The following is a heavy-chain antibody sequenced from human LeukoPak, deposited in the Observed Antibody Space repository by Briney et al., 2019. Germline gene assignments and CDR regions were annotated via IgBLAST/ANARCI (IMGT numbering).Heavy chain of an antibody. J-gene: IGHJ4*02. D-gene: IGHD3-22*01. CDR2: ISSSGSTI. CDR1: GFTFSDFY. V-gene: IGHV3-11*01. CDR3: ARDHYYYDSSAYGY. Sequence: GGSLRLSCAASGFTFSDFYMSWIRQAPGKGLEWVSYISSSGSTIYYADSVKGRFTISRDNAKNSLFLQMNGLRAEDTAVYYCARDHYYYDSSAYGYWGQGTLLTVSS.